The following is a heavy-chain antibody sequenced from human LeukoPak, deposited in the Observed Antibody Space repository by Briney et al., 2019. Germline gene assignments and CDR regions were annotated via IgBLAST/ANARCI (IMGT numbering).Heavy chain of an antibody. Sequence: ASVKVSCKAYGYTFTSYTTSWVRQAPGQGLEWMGWINPYNGNINYAQILQGRVTMTTDTSTSTSSMELRSLRSDDTAVYYCARCYDSSGYYHCNFDYWGQGTLVTVSS. V-gene: IGHV1-18*01. CDR2: INPYNGNI. CDR1: GYTFTSYT. J-gene: IGHJ4*02. D-gene: IGHD3-22*01. CDR3: ARCYDSSGYYHCNFDY.